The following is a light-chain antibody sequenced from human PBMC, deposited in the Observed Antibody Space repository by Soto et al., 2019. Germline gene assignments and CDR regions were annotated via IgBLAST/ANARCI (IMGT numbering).Light chain of an antibody. CDR1: SSDIGSYNL. Sequence: QSVLTQPASVSGSPGQSITISCTGTSSDIGSYNLVSWYRQNPGKAPKLIIYEVTERPSGVSNRFSGSKSGNTASLTISGLQAEDEADYHCCSYAGSPTFRYVFGAGTKVTVL. CDR2: EVT. V-gene: IGLV2-23*02. CDR3: CSYAGSPTFRYV. J-gene: IGLJ1*01.